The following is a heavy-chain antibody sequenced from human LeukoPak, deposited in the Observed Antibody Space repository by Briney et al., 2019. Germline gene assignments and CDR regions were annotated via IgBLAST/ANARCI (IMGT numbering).Heavy chain of an antibody. CDR3: TRSAGWWSLDY. V-gene: IGHV4-4*02. CDR1: GDSISNSFW. J-gene: IGHJ4*02. CDR2: ISHTGST. D-gene: IGHD2-8*02. Sequence: SETVSLTCTVSGDSISNSFWRSWVRQPPGKGLDWIGEISHTGSTKYNPSLKNRVTISRDSSKNQFSLKLNSVTAADTATYYCTRSAGWWSLDYWGQGALVTVSS.